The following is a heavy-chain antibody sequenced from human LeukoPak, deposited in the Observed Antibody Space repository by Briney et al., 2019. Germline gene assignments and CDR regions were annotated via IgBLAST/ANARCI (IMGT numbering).Heavy chain of an antibody. D-gene: IGHD2-21*01. CDR2: MYSSGNT. V-gene: IGHV4-4*07. CDR3: AREASGLLLD. J-gene: IGHJ4*02. CDR1: GASIRSYY. Sequence: SQTLSLTCTVSGASIRSYYWNWIRQFAGKGLEWIGRMYSSGNTDYNPSLQGRVTMSVDTSKNQFSLKLTSVTAADRAIYYCAREASGLLLDWGQGVLGTVSP.